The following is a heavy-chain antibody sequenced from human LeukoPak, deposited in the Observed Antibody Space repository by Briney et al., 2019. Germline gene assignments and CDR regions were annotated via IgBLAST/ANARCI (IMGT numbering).Heavy chain of an antibody. CDR1: GYTFTSYG. CDR2: INPSGGST. J-gene: IGHJ5*02. V-gene: IGHV1-46*01. Sequence: ASVKVSCKASGYTFTSYGISWVRQAPGQGLEWMGIINPSGGSTSYAQKFQGRVTMTRDMSTSTVYMELSSLRSEDTAVYYCARDSTSGYCSSTSCYVNWFDPWGQGTLVTVSS. CDR3: ARDSTSGYCSSTSCYVNWFDP. D-gene: IGHD2-2*01.